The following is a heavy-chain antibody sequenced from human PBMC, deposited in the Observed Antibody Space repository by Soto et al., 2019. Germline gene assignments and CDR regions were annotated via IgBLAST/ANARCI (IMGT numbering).Heavy chain of an antibody. J-gene: IGHJ3*02. V-gene: IGHV1-8*01. D-gene: IGHD4-17*01. CDR1: GYSFTTYD. CDR3: ARGVGLRDAFDI. Sequence: ASVKVSCKASGYSFTTYDINWMRQAPGQGLEWLGWMHPNSGDTGYAQNFQGRVTMTRNTSISTAYMELSSLRSEDTAVYYCARGVGLRDAFDIWGQGAMVTVSS. CDR2: MHPNSGDT.